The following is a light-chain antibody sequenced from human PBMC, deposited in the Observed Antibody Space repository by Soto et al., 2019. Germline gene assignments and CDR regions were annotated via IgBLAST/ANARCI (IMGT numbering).Light chain of an antibody. J-gene: IGKJ1*01. CDR2: DAS. Sequence: IQMTQSPSTLSASVGHRFTITCRASQSISRSLDWYQQKXGKAPKLLIYDASSLESGVPSRFRGSGSGTEFTLTISSLQPDDFESYYCQQYNSYSWTFGQGTKVDIK. CDR3: QQYNSYSWT. CDR1: QSISRS. V-gene: IGKV1-5*01.